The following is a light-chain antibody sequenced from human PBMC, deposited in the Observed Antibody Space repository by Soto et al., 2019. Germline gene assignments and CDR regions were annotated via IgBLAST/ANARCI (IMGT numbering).Light chain of an antibody. Sequence: AIPMTQSPSSLSASVGDRVTITCRASQGIRNDLGWYQQKPGKAPKLLIYAASSLQSGVPSRFRGSGSGTDFTLTISSLQPEDFATYYCLQDYNYPRTFGQGTKVEIK. CDR3: LQDYNYPRT. J-gene: IGKJ1*01. CDR2: AAS. CDR1: QGIRND. V-gene: IGKV1-6*01.